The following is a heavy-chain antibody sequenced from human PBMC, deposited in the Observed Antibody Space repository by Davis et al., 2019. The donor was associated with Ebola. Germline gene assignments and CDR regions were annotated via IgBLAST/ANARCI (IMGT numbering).Heavy chain of an antibody. CDR3: ARDMRLEGAVDY. J-gene: IGHJ4*02. V-gene: IGHV3-21*01. CDR1: GITFSSYS. D-gene: IGHD1-26*01. CDR2: ISSSSSYI. Sequence: GESLKISCAASGITFSSYSMNWVRQAPGKGLEWVSSISSSSSYIYYADSVKGRFTISRDNAKNSLYLQMNSLRAEDTAVYYCARDMRLEGAVDYWGQGTLVTVSS.